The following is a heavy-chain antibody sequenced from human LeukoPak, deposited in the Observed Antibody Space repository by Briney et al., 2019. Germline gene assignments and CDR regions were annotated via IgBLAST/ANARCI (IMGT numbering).Heavy chain of an antibody. CDR1: GGSFSGYY. V-gene: IGHV4-34*01. CDR2: INHSGST. D-gene: IGHD3-22*01. J-gene: IGHJ3*02. CDR3: AREGNSRDGYSDAFDI. Sequence: SETLSLTCAVYGGSFSGYYWSWIRQPPGKGLEWIGEINHSGSTNYNPSLKSRVTISVDTSKNQFSLKLSSVTAADTAVYYCAREGNSRDGYSDAFDIWGQGTMVTVSS.